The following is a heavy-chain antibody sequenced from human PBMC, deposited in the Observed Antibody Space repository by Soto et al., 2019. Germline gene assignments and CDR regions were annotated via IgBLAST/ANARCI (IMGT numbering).Heavy chain of an antibody. J-gene: IGHJ4*02. CDR2: IYYSGST. D-gene: IGHD3-22*01. CDR1: GGSVSSGSYY. V-gene: IGHV4-61*01. Sequence: PSETLSLTCTVSGGSVSSGSYYWSWIRQPPGKGLEWIGYIYYSGSTNYNPSLKSRVTISVDTSKNQFSLKLSSVTAADTAVYYCARAHYYDSSGPGDDWGQGTLVTVSS. CDR3: ARAHYYDSSGPGDD.